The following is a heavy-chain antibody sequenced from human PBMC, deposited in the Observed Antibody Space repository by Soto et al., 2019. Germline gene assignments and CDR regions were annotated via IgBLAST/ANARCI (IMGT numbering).Heavy chain of an antibody. Sequence: QVQLVQSGGEVKKPGASVKVSCKASGYTFTSYDISWVRQATGQGLEWLGWISANNGNTNYVQKFQGRSTMTSDTTTRTAYLERRSLRSDDPSVYYCARDKGVVVVSTSEGGWFDPWGQGTLVTVS. CDR1: GYTFTSYD. CDR3: ARDKGVVVVSTSEGGWFDP. V-gene: IGHV1-18*01. CDR2: ISANNGNT. J-gene: IGHJ5*02. D-gene: IGHD2-2*01.